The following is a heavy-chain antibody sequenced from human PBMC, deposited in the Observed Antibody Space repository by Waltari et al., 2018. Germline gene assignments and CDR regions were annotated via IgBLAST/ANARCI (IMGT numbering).Heavy chain of an antibody. CDR1: GVSFSKYW. CDR2: IKADGVGK. Sequence: VQLVESGGGSVQPGGSLRLSCAGSGVSFSKYWMSWVRQAPGRRLEGEANIKADGVGKDYVDYVKGRFSIVRDNVKQSVFLHMDRLRVEDTATYYCASRGFFDSNGYYGGGAFDLWGQGAEVSVSS. CDR3: ASRGFFDSNGYYGGGAFDL. J-gene: IGHJ3*01. V-gene: IGHV3-7*01. D-gene: IGHD3-22*01.